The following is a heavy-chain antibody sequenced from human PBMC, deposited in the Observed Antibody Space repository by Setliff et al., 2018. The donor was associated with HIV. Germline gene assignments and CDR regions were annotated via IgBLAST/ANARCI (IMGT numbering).Heavy chain of an antibody. CDR1: GYSFTNYG. J-gene: IGHJ4*02. CDR2: INTNTGNP. Sequence: GASVKVSCKASGYSFTNYGMNWVRQAPGQGLEWMGWINTNTGNPTYAQGFTGRFVFSLDTSVSTASLHIISLKAEDTAVYYCARGVSSSWYLKVGYYFDYWGQGTLVTVSS. D-gene: IGHD6-13*01. V-gene: IGHV7-4-1*02. CDR3: ARGVSSSWYLKVGYYFDY.